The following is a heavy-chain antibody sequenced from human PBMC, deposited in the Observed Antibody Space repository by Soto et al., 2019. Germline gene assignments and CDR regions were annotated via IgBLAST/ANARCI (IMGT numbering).Heavy chain of an antibody. CDR3: AREGRGYCASTSCPGI. D-gene: IGHD2-2*01. Sequence: EVQLVESGGGLVQPGGSLRLSCAGAGFTFSGYWMSWVGQAPGKGVEWVGNIKGDGSKKYYMDSVKGRFTISRDNAKNSLYLQMNSLRAEDTAVYYCAREGRGYCASTSCPGIWGQGTLVTVSS. CDR1: GFTFSGYW. CDR2: IKGDGSKK. V-gene: IGHV3-7*01. J-gene: IGHJ4*02.